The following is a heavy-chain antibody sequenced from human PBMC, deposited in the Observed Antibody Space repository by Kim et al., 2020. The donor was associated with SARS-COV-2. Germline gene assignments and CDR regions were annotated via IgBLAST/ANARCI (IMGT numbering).Heavy chain of an antibody. J-gene: IGHJ4*02. D-gene: IGHD3-10*01. V-gene: IGHV1-3*01. CDR1: GYTFTSYA. CDR2: INAGIGNT. Sequence: ASVKVSCKASGYTFTSYAMHWVRQAPGQRLEWMGWINAGIGNTKYSQKFQGRVTITRDTSASTAYMELSSLRSEDTAVYYCARVKGWFGESPLDYWGQGTLVTVSS. CDR3: ARVKGWFGESPLDY.